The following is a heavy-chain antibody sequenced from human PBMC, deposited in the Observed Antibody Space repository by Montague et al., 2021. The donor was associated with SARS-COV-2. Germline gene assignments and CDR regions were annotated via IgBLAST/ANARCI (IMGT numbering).Heavy chain of an antibody. J-gene: IGHJ4*02. Sequence: SETRSLTCAVYGGSSSGYYWSWIRQPPEKGLEWIGEINQSGRTNNNPSLKSRVIISVDTSKNQFSLKLSSVTAADTAVYYCARRGSSVWGVTVSAELDYWGQGILVIVSS. D-gene: IGHD3-10*01. V-gene: IGHV4-34*01. CDR2: INQSGRT. CDR3: ARRGSSVWGVTVSAELDY. CDR1: GGSSSGYY.